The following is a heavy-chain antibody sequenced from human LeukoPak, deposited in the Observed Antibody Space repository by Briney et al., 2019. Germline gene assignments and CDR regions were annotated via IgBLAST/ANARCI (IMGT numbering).Heavy chain of an antibody. V-gene: IGHV3-30-3*01. D-gene: IGHD2-2*01. CDR2: ISYDGSNK. CDR3: ARDRVVVVPAASTYYYYHYGMDV. J-gene: IGHJ6*02. CDR1: GFTFSSYA. Sequence: GRSLRLSCAASGFTFSSYAMHWVRQAPGKGLEWVAVISYDGSNKYYADSVKGRFTISRDNSKNTLYLQMNSLRAEDTAVYYCARDRVVVVPAASTYYYYHYGMDVWGQGTTVTVSS.